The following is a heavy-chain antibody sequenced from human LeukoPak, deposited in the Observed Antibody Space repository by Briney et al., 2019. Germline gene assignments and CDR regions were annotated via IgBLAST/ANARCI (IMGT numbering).Heavy chain of an antibody. V-gene: IGHV3-48*04. CDR1: GFTFSSYS. J-gene: IGHJ6*03. CDR3: AREVNYYYYMDV. D-gene: IGHD4-11*01. CDR2: ISSSSTI. Sequence: PGGSLRLSCAASGFTFSSYSMSWVRQAPGKGPEWVSYISSSSTIYYADSLKGRFTISRDNAKNSLYLQMNSLRAEDTAVYYCAREVNYYYYMDVWGKGTTVTVSS.